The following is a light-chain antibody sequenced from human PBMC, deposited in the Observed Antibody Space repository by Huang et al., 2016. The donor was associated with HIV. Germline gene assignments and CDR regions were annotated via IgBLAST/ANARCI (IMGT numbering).Light chain of an antibody. CDR2: GAA. CDR3: QQYHNWPPWT. CDR1: QSVATN. Sequence: DIVLAQPPATLSVSPGARGALACRASQSVATNLAWFQQRPGQAPRLLIAGAAARGNGVSARFSGGGSGTDFTLTISSLQSEDSAVYYCQQYHNWPPWTFGQGTKVEIK. J-gene: IGKJ1*01. V-gene: IGKV3-15*01.